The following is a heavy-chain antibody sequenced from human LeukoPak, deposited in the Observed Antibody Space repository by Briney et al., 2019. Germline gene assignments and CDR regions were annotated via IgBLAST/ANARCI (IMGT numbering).Heavy chain of an antibody. Sequence: SGGSLRLSCAASGFTFSDYYMSWIRQAPGKGLEWVSYISTGSSYTNYADSVKGRFTISRDNAKNSLSLQMSSLRAEDTAVYYCARAYGQVYFDNWGQGTLVTVSS. CDR2: ISTGSSYT. D-gene: IGHD3-10*01. V-gene: IGHV3-11*06. J-gene: IGHJ4*02. CDR3: ARAYGQVYFDN. CDR1: GFTFSDYY.